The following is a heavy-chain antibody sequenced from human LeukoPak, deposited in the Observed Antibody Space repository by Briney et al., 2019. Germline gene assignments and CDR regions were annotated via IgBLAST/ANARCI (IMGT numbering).Heavy chain of an antibody. Sequence: GASVKVSCKASGYTFTGYYMHWVRQAPGKGLEWMGSFDPEHGDTIYAQRLQGRVTMTEDTSTDTAYMELSSLRSEDTAVYYCATEDLIAAVDTGLNYWGQGTLVTVSS. CDR3: ATEDLIAAVDTGLNY. CDR2: FDPEHGDT. V-gene: IGHV1-24*01. CDR1: GYTFTGYY. J-gene: IGHJ4*02. D-gene: IGHD6-13*01.